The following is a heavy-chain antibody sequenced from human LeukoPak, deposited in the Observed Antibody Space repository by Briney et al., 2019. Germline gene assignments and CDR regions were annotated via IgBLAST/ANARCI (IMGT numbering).Heavy chain of an antibody. Sequence: GGSLTLSCAASGFTFSSYAMSWVRQAPGKGLEWVSAISGSGGSTYYADSVKGRFTIPRDNSKNTLYLQMNRLIATDTAVNYCPKSIAAYYDSSYTSAVGDYWGQGTLVTVSS. CDR2: ISGSGGST. CDR1: GFTFSSYA. J-gene: IGHJ4*02. D-gene: IGHD3-22*01. CDR3: PKSIAAYYDSSYTSAVGDY. V-gene: IGHV3-23*01.